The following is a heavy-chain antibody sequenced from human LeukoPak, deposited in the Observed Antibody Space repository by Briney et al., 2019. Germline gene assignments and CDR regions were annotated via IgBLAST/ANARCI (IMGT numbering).Heavy chain of an antibody. V-gene: IGHV3-11*01. Sequence: GGSLRLSCAASGFTFSDYNMRWIRQAPGKGLEWVSSISRSGSTKYYADSVKGRFTISRDNAKNSLFLQMNSLRAEDTAVYYCARDGGPYGTSHYWGQGTLVTVSS. J-gene: IGHJ4*02. CDR2: ISRSGSTK. CDR1: GFTFSDYN. CDR3: ARDGGPYGTSHY. D-gene: IGHD3-16*01.